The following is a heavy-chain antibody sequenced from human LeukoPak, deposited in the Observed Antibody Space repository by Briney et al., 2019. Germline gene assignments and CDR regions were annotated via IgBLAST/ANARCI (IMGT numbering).Heavy chain of an antibody. D-gene: IGHD5-24*01. J-gene: IGHJ6*03. CDR2: IKQDGSEK. CDR1: GFTFSSYW. V-gene: IGHV3-7*01. Sequence: TGGSLRLSCAAFGFTFSSYWMSWVRQAPGKGLEWVANIKQDGSEKYYVDSVKGRFTISRDNAKNSLYLQMNSLRAEDTAVYYCAREPQFNYYYYMDVWGKGTTVTVS. CDR3: AREPQFNYYYYMDV.